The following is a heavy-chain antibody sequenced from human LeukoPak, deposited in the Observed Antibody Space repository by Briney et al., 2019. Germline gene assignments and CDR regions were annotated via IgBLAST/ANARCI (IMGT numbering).Heavy chain of an antibody. D-gene: IGHD6-19*01. V-gene: IGHV3-7*01. J-gene: IGHJ4*02. CDR1: GFTFTSYW. Sequence: GGSLRLSCAASGFTFTSYWMSWARQAPGKGLEWVANIQQDGSEKYYVDSVKGRFTISRDNAKNSLYLQMNSLRVEDTAVYYCARGRRSDGSGPPYFDYWGQGTLVAVSS. CDR3: ARGRRSDGSGPPYFDY. CDR2: IQQDGSEK.